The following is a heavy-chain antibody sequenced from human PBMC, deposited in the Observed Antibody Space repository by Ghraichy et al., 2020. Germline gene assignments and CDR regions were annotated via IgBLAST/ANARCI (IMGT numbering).Heavy chain of an antibody. CDR1: GGSIGHYY. CDR3: ARGVGYCSGDSCLKYYFDW. V-gene: IGHV4-59*01. Sequence: SETLPLTCTVSGGSIGHYYWSWLRQPPGKGLEWIGYMYYSGNSHYKPSLKTRVTISIDTSKNQFSLKLRSVTAADTAVYYCARGVGYCSGDSCLKYYFDWWGQGTLVSVSS. CDR2: MYYSGNS. D-gene: IGHD2-15*01. J-gene: IGHJ4*02.